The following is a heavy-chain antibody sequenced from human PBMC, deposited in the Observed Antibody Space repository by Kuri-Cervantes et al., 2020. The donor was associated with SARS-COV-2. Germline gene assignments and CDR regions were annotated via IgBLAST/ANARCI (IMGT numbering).Heavy chain of an antibody. Sequence: GESLKISCAASGFTFSSYSMNWVRQAPGKGLEWVSYISTSSAYIYYADSVKGRFTISRDNAKNSLYLQMNSLRAEDTAVYYCAKERDSLRTSGIAAAGTGFDYWGQGTLVTVSS. V-gene: IGHV3-21*01. CDR1: GFTFSSYS. CDR2: ISTSSAYI. J-gene: IGHJ4*02. CDR3: AKERDSLRTSGIAAAGTGFDY. D-gene: IGHD6-13*01.